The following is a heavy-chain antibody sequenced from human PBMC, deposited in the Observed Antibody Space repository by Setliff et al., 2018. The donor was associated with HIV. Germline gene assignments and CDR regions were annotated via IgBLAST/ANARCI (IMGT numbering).Heavy chain of an antibody. CDR2: IYDSGST. Sequence: SETLSLTCTVSGGSISSGDYYWSWIRQPPGKGLEWIGNIYDSGSTNYNPSLKSRVTISVDTSKNQFSLKLSSVTAADTAVYYCARNPCSGGSCPDAFDIWGQGTMVTVSS. J-gene: IGHJ3*02. D-gene: IGHD2-15*01. CDR1: GGSISSGDYY. V-gene: IGHV4-61*08. CDR3: ARNPCSGGSCPDAFDI.